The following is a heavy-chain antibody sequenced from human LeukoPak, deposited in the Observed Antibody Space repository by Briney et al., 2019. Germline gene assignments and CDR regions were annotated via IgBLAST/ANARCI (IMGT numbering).Heavy chain of an antibody. V-gene: IGHV3-23*01. CDR1: GFAFRYYA. J-gene: IGHJ4*02. CDR3: ARPLYSYGSGSKD. CDR2: ISGSGSST. Sequence: HPGGSLRLSCAASGFAFRYYAMSWVRQAPGKGLEWVSAISGSGSSTYYADSVKGRFTISRDNSKNTLYLQMNSLRAEDTAVYYCARPLYSYGSGSKDWGQGTLVTVSS. D-gene: IGHD5-18*01.